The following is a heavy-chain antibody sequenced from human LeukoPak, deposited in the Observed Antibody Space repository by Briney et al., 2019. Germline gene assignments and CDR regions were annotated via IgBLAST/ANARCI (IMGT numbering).Heavy chain of an antibody. J-gene: IGHJ4*02. Sequence: ASVKVSCKASGYTFTGYYMHWVRQAPGQGLEWMGWISAYNGNTNYAQKLQGRVTMTTDTSTSTAYMELRSLRSDDTAVYYCARDRYGDYYGDYWGQGTLVTVSS. CDR2: ISAYNGNT. CDR3: ARDRYGDYYGDY. CDR1: GYTFTGYY. V-gene: IGHV1-18*04. D-gene: IGHD4-17*01.